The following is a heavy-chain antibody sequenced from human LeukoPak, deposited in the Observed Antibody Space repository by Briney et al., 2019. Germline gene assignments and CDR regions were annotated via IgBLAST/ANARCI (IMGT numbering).Heavy chain of an antibody. CDR3: ARAPTGTGGWNWFDP. CDR1: GGSISSYY. J-gene: IGHJ5*02. V-gene: IGHV4-4*07. Sequence: ASETLSLTCTVSGGSISSYYWSWIRQPPGKGLELIGRIYPSGSTNYNPSLKSRVTMSVDTSKNQFSLKLSSVTAADTAVYYCARAPTGTGGWNWFDPWGQGTLVTVSS. CDR2: IYPSGST. D-gene: IGHD1-1*01.